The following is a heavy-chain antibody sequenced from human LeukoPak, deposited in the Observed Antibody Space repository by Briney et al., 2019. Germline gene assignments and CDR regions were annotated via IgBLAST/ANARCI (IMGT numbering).Heavy chain of an antibody. V-gene: IGHV3-7*01. J-gene: IGHJ4*02. D-gene: IGHD5-18*01. Sequence: PGGSLTLSCAASGFTFSRYWVSCVRQAPGKGLEWVGNIKQERREKYYVDPVKGRSTISRDNAKNALYLKMSSLRAEDTAVYYCARGYSSPYWGQGPLVTVSS. CDR2: IKQERREK. CDR1: GFTFSRYW. CDR3: ARGYSSPY.